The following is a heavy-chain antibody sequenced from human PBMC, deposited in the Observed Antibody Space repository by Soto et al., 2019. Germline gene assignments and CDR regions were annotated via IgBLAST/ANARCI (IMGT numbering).Heavy chain of an antibody. CDR3: AVKPGSYYYGMDV. D-gene: IGHD3-10*01. V-gene: IGHV3-23*01. CDR2: ISGSGGST. Sequence: PGGSLRLSCAASGFTFSSYAMSWVRQAPGKGLEWVSAISGSGGSTYYADSVKGRFTISRDNSKNTLYLQMNSLRAEDTAVYYCAVKPGSYYYGMDVWGQGTTVTISS. J-gene: IGHJ6*02. CDR1: GFTFSSYA.